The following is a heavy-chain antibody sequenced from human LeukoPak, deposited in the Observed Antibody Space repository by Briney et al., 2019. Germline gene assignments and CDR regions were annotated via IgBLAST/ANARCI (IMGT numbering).Heavy chain of an antibody. J-gene: IGHJ4*02. CDR1: GFAFSDYY. CDR3: ARGVLGYSYGFDY. CDR2: ISTGITYT. D-gene: IGHD5-18*01. Sequence: PGGSLRLSCAASGFAFSDYYMSWIRQAPGKGLEWVSYISTGITYTNYADSVKGRFTISRHNSENTLYLQMNSLRGEDTAVYYCARGVLGYSYGFDYWGQGTLVTVSS. V-gene: IGHV3-11*05.